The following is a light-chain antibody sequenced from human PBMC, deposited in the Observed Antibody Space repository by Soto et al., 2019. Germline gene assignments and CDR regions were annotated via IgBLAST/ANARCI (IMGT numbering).Light chain of an antibody. CDR2: EVS. CDR1: SSDVGDYKY. V-gene: IGLV2-14*01. J-gene: IGLJ2*01. CDR3: ISYTTSSTVV. Sequence: QSALTQPASVSGSPGQSITISCTGTSSDVGDYKYVSWYQHYPGKAPKLMIYEVSNRPSGVSNRFSGSKSGNTASLTISGLQAEDEADYYCISYTTSSTVVFGGGTKLTVL.